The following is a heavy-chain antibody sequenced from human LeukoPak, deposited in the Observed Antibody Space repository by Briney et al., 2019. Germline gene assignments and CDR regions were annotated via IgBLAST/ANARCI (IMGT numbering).Heavy chain of an antibody. J-gene: IGHJ4*02. CDR3: ARGESFFDY. V-gene: IGHV3-30-3*01. CDR2: ISYDGSNK. CDR1: GFTFSSYW. Sequence: PGGSLRLSCAASGFTFSSYWMSWVRQAPGKGLEWVAVISYDGSNKYYADSVKGRFTISRDNSKNTLYLQMNSLRAEDTAVYYCARGESFFDYWAREPWSPSPQ.